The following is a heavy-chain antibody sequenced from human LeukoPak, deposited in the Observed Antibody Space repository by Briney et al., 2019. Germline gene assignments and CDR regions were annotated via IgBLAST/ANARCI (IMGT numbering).Heavy chain of an antibody. D-gene: IGHD2-21*01. V-gene: IGHV3-23*01. Sequence: GGSLRLSCAASGFTFSSYAMSWVRQAPGKGLEWVSAISGSGGSTYYADSVKGRFTISRDNSKNTLYLQMNSLRAEDTAVYYCANGDVVVIATFDYWGQGTLVTVSS. CDR3: ANGDVVVIATFDY. CDR2: ISGSGGST. CDR1: GFTFSSYA. J-gene: IGHJ4*02.